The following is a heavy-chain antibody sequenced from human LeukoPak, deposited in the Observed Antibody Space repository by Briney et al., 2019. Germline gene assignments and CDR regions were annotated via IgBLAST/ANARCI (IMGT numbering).Heavy chain of an antibody. CDR2: IRYDGSNK. D-gene: IGHD3-3*01. Sequence: GGSLRLSCAASGFTFSSYGVHWVSQAPGKGLEWVAFIRYDGSNKYYADSVKGRFTISRDNSKNTLYLQMNSLRAEDTAVYYCAKNGVVITYYFDYWGQGTLVTVSS. V-gene: IGHV3-30*02. J-gene: IGHJ4*02. CDR3: AKNGVVITYYFDY. CDR1: GFTFSSYG.